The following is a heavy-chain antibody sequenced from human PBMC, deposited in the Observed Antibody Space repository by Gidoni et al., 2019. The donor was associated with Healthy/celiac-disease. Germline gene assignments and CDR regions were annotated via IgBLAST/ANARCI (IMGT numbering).Heavy chain of an antibody. V-gene: IGHV1-46*01. CDR3: ARDPSGVAATPFSYYYYGMDV. Sequence: QVQLVQSGAEVKKPGASVKVSCKASGYTFTSYYMHWVRQAPGQGLEWMGIINPSGGSTSYAQKFQGRVTMTRDTSTSTVYMELSSLRSEDTAVYYCARDPSGVAATPFSYYYYGMDVWGQGTTVTVSS. CDR1: GYTFTSYY. CDR2: INPSGGST. J-gene: IGHJ6*02. D-gene: IGHD2-15*01.